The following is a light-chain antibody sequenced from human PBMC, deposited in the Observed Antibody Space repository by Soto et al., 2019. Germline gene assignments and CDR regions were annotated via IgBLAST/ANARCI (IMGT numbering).Light chain of an antibody. CDR3: QQSYTTPWT. CDR1: QSITSY. J-gene: IGKJ1*01. V-gene: IGKV1-39*01. Sequence: DIQMTQSPSSLSASVGDRVTITCRASQSITSYLNWYQQKPGKAPQLLIYAASSLQSGVPSRFSSSGSGTDFTLTISSLQPEDFATYFCQQSYTTPWTFGQGTKVDIK. CDR2: AAS.